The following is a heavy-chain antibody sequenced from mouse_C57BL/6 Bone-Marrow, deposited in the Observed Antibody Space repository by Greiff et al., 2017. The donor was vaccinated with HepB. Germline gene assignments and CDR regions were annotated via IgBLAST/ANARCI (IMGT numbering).Heavy chain of an antibody. CDR1: GYSITSGYY. V-gene: IGHV3-6*01. D-gene: IGHD2-3*01. J-gene: IGHJ4*01. CDR3: TREGLLRSYAMDY. CDR2: ISYDGSN. Sequence: VQLKESGPGLVKPSQSLSLTCSVTGYSITSGYYWYWIRQFPGNKLEWMGYISYDGSNNYNPSLKNRISITRDTSKNQFFLKLNSVTTEDTATYYSTREGLLRSYAMDYWGQGTTVTVSS.